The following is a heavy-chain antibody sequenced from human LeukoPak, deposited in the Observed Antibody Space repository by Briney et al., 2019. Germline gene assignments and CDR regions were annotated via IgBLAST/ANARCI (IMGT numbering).Heavy chain of an antibody. J-gene: IGHJ5*02. CDR3: APPPYYYEANGYSVA. CDR2: IYTSGST. Sequence: SETLSLTCTVSGGSISSGSYYWSWIRQPAGTGLEWIGRIYTSGSTNYNPSLKSRVTISVDTSKNQFSLKLSSVTAADTAVYYCAPPPYYYEANGYSVAWGQGTLVTVSS. V-gene: IGHV4-61*02. D-gene: IGHD3-22*01. CDR1: GGSISSGSYY.